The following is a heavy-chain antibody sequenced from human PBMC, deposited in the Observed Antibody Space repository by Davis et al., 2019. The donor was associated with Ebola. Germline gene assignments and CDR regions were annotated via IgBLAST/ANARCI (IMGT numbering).Heavy chain of an antibody. CDR1: GFTFSSYA. CDR2: ISYDGSNK. J-gene: IGHJ4*02. D-gene: IGHD6-19*01. CDR3: ARRGYTSGWDY. V-gene: IGHV3-30-3*01. Sequence: GESLKISCAASGFTFSSYAMHWVRQAPGKGLEWVAVISYDGSNKYYADSVKGRFTISRDNAKSSLYLQMNRLRDEDTAVYFCARRGYTSGWDYWGQGTLVTVSS.